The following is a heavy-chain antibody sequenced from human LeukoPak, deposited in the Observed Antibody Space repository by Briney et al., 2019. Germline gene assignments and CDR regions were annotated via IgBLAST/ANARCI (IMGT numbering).Heavy chain of an antibody. CDR2: ISSSSSYI. V-gene: IGHV3-21*01. CDR3: ARENRGVIFTGLALY. J-gene: IGHJ4*02. Sequence: GGSLRLSCAASGFTFSSYSMNWVRQAPGKGLEWVSSISSSSSYIYYADSVKGRFTISRDNAKNSLYLQMNSLRAEDTAVYYCARENRGVIFTGLALYWGQGTLVTVSS. D-gene: IGHD3-9*01. CDR1: GFTFSSYS.